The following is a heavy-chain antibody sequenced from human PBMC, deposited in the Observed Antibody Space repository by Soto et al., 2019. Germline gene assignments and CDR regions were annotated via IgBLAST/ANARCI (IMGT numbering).Heavy chain of an antibody. CDR3: ARDGGRHSGGIDY. CDR1: GGTFSSYS. V-gene: IGHV1-69*01. Sequence: QVQLVQSGAEVKKPGSSVKVSCKASGGTFSSYSINCVRQAPGQGLEWMGEIIPIFGTANYAQKFQGRVTSTADESTSTAYMELSSLRSEDTAVYYCARDGGRHSGGIDYWGQGTRVTVSS. D-gene: IGHD1-26*01. CDR2: IIPIFGTA. J-gene: IGHJ4*02.